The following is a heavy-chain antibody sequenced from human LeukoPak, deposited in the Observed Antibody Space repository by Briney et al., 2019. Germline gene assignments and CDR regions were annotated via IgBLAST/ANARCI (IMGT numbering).Heavy chain of an antibody. V-gene: IGHV4-39*07. D-gene: IGHD1-14*01. J-gene: IGHJ4*02. CDR1: GGSISTSSYY. Sequence: SETLSLTCTVSGGSISTSSYYWGWIRQPPGKGLEWIGSIYHSGSTYYNPSLKSRVTISVDTSKNQFSLKLSSVTAADTAVYYCAREQVGTTEGGDYWGQGTLVTVSS. CDR3: AREQVGTTEGGDY. CDR2: IYHSGST.